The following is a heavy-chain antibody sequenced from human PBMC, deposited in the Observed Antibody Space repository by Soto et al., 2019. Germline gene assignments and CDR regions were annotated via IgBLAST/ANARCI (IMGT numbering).Heavy chain of an antibody. D-gene: IGHD2-15*01. CDR3: ARDRGRSCIGGICPFDY. CDR1: GYTFTDFY. Sequence: ASVKVSCKTSGYTFTDFYMHWVRQAPGQGLEWMGWINPNSGGTKYAQNFQGRVSMARDTSTSTAYMELRSLRSDDTVVYYCARDRGRSCIGGICPFDYWGQGPLVTVSS. J-gene: IGHJ4*02. CDR2: INPNSGGT. V-gene: IGHV1-2*02.